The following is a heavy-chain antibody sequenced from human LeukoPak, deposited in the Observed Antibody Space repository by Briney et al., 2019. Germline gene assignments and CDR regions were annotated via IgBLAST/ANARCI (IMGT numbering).Heavy chain of an antibody. Sequence: GGSLRVSCAASGFTFSDHYMDWVRQAPGKGLEWVAVISYDGSNKYYADSVKGRFTISRDNSKNTLYLQMNSLRAEDTAVYYCAKDDYSSSWYGFDYWGQGTLVTVSS. CDR2: ISYDGSNK. CDR1: GFTFSDHY. D-gene: IGHD6-13*01. V-gene: IGHV3-30*18. CDR3: AKDDYSSSWYGFDY. J-gene: IGHJ4*02.